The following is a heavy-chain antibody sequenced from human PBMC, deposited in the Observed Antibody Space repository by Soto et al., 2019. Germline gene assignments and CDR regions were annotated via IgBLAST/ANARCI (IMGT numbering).Heavy chain of an antibody. J-gene: IGHJ4*02. D-gene: IGHD6-19*01. CDR3: AKDRSVAGMGY. CDR2: ISGSGGST. CDR1: GFTFSSYA. V-gene: IGHV3-23*01. Sequence: EVQLLESGGGLVQPGGSLRLSCAASGFTFSSYAMSWIRQAPGKGREWVSAISGSGGSTYYADSVKGRFNISRDNSKNSLYLQMNSLRAEDTAVYYCAKDRSVAGMGYWGQGTLVTVSS.